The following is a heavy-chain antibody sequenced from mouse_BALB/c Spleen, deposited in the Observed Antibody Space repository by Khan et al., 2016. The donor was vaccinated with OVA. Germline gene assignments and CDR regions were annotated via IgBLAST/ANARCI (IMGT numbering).Heavy chain of an antibody. CDR2: IWGDGST. Sequence: VQLQESGPGLVAPSQSLSITCTVSGFSLTDYGVNWVRQPPGKGLVWLGMIWGDGSTDYNPALKSRVSINKDNSKSQVFLKMNSLRTDDTARYYCARELRLGGFAYWGQGTLVTV. D-gene: IGHD1-2*01. V-gene: IGHV2-6-7*01. CDR1: GFSLTDYG. J-gene: IGHJ3*01. CDR3: ARELRLGGFAY.